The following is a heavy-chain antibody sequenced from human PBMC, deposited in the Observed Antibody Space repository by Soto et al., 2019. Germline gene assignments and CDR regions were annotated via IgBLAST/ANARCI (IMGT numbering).Heavy chain of an antibody. V-gene: IGHV1-2*04. CDR1: GYTFTGYY. Sequence: ASVKVSCKASGYTFTGYYMHWVRQAPGQGLEWMGWINPNSGGTNYAQKFQGWVTMTRDTSISTAYMELSRLRSDDTAVYYCARSFENAQYYGMDVWGQGTTVTVSS. J-gene: IGHJ6*02. CDR3: ARSFENAQYYGMDV. CDR2: INPNSGGT.